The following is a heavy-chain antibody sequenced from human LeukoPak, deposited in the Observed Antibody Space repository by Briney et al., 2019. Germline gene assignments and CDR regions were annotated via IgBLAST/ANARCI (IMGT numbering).Heavy chain of an antibody. J-gene: IGHJ4*02. CDR1: GFTFSSYG. D-gene: IGHD2-15*01. V-gene: IGHV3-30*18. CDR2: ISYDGSNK. Sequence: PGGSLRLSCAASGFTFSSYGMHWVRQAPGKGLEWVAVISYDGSNKYYADSVKGRFTISRDNSKNTLYLQMNSLRAEDTAVYYCAKDSAFSVVVAAIGYFDYWGQGTLVTVSS. CDR3: AKDSAFSVVVAAIGYFDY.